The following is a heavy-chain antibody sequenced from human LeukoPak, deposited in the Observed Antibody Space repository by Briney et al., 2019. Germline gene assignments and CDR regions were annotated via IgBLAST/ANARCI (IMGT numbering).Heavy chain of an antibody. Sequence: SVKVSCKASGGTFSNYAINWVRQAPGQGLEWMGGIIPIFGTANNAQKFQGRVTITADESTSAVYIELNSLKSEDTAVYYCTRGWDYDSGGRPTAYVYWGQGTLVTVSS. CDR3: TRGWDYDSGGRPTAYVY. D-gene: IGHD3-22*01. V-gene: IGHV1-69*13. J-gene: IGHJ4*02. CDR2: IIPIFGTA. CDR1: GGTFSNYA.